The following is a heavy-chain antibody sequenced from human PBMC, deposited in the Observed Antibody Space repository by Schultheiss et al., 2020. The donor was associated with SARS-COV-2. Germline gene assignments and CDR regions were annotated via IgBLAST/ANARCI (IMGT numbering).Heavy chain of an antibody. D-gene: IGHD6-13*01. CDR3: ARGSGYSSSWGDDY. J-gene: IGHJ4*02. CDR2: INPNSGGT. Sequence: KISCKASGYTFTGYYMHWVRQAPGQGLEWMGWINPNSGGTNYAQKFQGRVTMTRDTSISTAYMELSSLRSEDTAVYYCARGSGYSSSWGDDYWGQGTLVTVSS. V-gene: IGHV1-2*02. CDR1: GYTFTGYY.